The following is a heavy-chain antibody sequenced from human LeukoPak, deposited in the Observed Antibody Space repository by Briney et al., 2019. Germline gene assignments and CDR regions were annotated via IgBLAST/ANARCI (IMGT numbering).Heavy chain of an antibody. CDR3: AHTIGTRYCSSSNCYRGFDY. J-gene: IGHJ4*02. Sequence: SGPTLVKPTQTLTLTCTVSGLSITTSGMGVGWIRQPPGKALEWVALIYWNDDKRYGPSLSSRLTITKDTSKNQVVLTMTNMDPLDSAIYYCAHTIGTRYCSSSNCYRGFDYWGQGTPVTVSS. V-gene: IGHV2-5*01. CDR2: IYWNDDK. CDR1: GLSITTSGMG. D-gene: IGHD2-2*01.